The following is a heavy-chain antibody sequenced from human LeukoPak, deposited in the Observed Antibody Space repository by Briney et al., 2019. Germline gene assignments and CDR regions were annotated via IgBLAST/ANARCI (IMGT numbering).Heavy chain of an antibody. V-gene: IGHV4-31*03. CDR2: IYYSGST. J-gene: IGHJ3*02. Sequence: SETLSLTCTVSGGSISSGGNYWSWIRQHPGKGLEWIGYIYYSGSTYYNPSLKSRVTISVDTSKNQFSLKLSAVTAADTAVYYCAREVSAGGYDAFDIWGQGTMATVSS. CDR3: AREVSAGGYDAFDI. D-gene: IGHD5-12*01. CDR1: GGSISSGGNY.